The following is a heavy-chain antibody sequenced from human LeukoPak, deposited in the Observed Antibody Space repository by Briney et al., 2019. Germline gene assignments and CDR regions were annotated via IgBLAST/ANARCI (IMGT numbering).Heavy chain of an antibody. J-gene: IGHJ5*02. Sequence: ASVKVSCKASGYTFTGYYMHWVRQAPGQGLEWMGRINPNSGGTNYAQKFQGRVTMTRDTTISTAYMELSRLRSDDTAVYYCARLVRSSGYPWFDPWGQGTLVTVSS. CDR1: GYTFTGYY. CDR3: ARLVRSSGYPWFDP. V-gene: IGHV1-2*06. CDR2: INPNSGGT. D-gene: IGHD3-22*01.